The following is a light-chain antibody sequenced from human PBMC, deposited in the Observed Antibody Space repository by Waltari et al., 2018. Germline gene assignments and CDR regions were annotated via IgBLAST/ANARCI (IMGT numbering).Light chain of an antibody. CDR2: LNSDGSH. CDR3: QTWVTGIRVV. J-gene: IGLJ2*01. V-gene: IGLV4-69*01. CDR1: SGHSTSA. Sequence: QLVLTQSPSASPSLGASVKLTCTLSSGHSTSAHAWHHQPPEKGPRYLLKLNSDGSHSKGDVIPDRFSGSSSGTERYLTISSLQSDDEADYYCQTWVTGIRVVFGGGTKLTVL.